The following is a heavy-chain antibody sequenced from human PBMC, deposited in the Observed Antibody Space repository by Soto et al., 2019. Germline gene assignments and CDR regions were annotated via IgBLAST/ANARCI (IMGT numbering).Heavy chain of an antibody. V-gene: IGHV4-59*01. J-gene: IGHJ4*02. CDR1: GGSISSSY. CDR3: ARSVAVPGAHIDY. Sequence: PSETLSLTCSVSGGSISSSYWSWIRQSPGKGLEWLGYVYYTGSTNYSPSLRSRVSISVDTSKNEFSLRLSSVTAADTAVYFCARSVAVPGAHIDYWGQGTQVTSPQ. CDR2: VYYTGST. D-gene: IGHD6-19*01.